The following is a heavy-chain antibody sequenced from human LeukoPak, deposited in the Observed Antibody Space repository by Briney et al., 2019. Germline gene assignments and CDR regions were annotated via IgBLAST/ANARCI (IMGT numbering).Heavy chain of an antibody. CDR3: ARDKVVGATYFDY. V-gene: IGHV3-7*01. J-gene: IGHJ4*02. D-gene: IGHD1-26*01. Sequence: GGSLRLSCAASGFTFSNYWMSWVRQAPGKGLEWVANIQQDGSERYYEDSVKGRFTISRDNAKNSLYLRMNSLRAEDTAVYYCARDKVVGATYFDYWGQGTLVTVSS. CDR1: GFTFSNYW. CDR2: IQQDGSER.